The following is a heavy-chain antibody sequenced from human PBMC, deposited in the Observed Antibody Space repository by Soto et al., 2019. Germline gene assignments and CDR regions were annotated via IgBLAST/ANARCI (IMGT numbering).Heavy chain of an antibody. D-gene: IGHD4-17*01. V-gene: IGHV4-31*03. CDR3: ARGPITTVTTAWFDP. J-gene: IGHJ5*02. Sequence: SETLSLTCTVSGGSISSGGYYWSWIRQHPGKGLEWIGYIYYSGSTYYNPSLKSRVTISVDTSKNQFSLKLSSVTAADTAVYYCARGPITTVTTAWFDPWGQGTLVTVSS. CDR2: IYYSGST. CDR1: GGSISSGGYY.